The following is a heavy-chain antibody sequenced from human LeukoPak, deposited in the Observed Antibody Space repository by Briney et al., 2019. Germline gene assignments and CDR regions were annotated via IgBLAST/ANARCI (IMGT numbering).Heavy chain of an antibody. D-gene: IGHD5-18*01. CDR2: ISRSSSYI. V-gene: IGHV3-21*01. J-gene: IGHJ4*02. Sequence: GGSLRLSCAASGXTFSSYSMNWVRQAPGKGLEWVSSISRSSSYIYYADSVKGRFTISRDNAKNSLYLQMNSLRAEDTAVYYCARPDTAMVRGYYFDYWGQGTLVTVSS. CDR3: ARPDTAMVRGYYFDY. CDR1: GXTFSSYS.